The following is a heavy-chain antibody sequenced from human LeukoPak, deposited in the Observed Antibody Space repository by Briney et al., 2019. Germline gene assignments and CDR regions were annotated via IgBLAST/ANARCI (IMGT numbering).Heavy chain of an antibody. Sequence: GGSLRLSCAASGFTFSSYSMNWVRQAPGKGLEWVSYISSSSSTIYYADSVKGRFTISRDNAKNSLYLQMNSLRVEDTAVYYCARDTAVSDFDYWGRGTLVTVSS. CDR2: ISSSSSTI. V-gene: IGHV3-48*04. CDR1: GFTFSSYS. D-gene: IGHD4-23*01. CDR3: ARDTAVSDFDY. J-gene: IGHJ4*02.